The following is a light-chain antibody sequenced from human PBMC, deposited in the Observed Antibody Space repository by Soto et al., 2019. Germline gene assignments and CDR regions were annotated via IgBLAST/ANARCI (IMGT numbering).Light chain of an antibody. CDR3: QQYKNWAL. Sequence: EVEITQSKDTLTVSLGESAALSCSPSQSVDGYLAWYQQKPGQAPRLLLYGASTRATGIPVRFSGSGFGTEFTLAVSSLLSEDFAVYYCQQYKNWALFGQGTRLEIK. V-gene: IGKV3-15*01. CDR1: QSVDGY. J-gene: IGKJ5*01. CDR2: GAS.